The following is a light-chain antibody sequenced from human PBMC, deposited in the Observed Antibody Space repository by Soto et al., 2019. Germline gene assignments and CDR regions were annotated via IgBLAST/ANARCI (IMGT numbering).Light chain of an antibody. CDR2: DVS. J-gene: IGLJ3*02. Sequence: QSALTQPASVSGSPGQSITISCTGTSSDVGGYNYVSWYQQHPGKAPKLRIYDVSDRPSGVSNRFSGYKSVNTASLTISGLQAEDEADYYCSSYTSSSIPWVFGGGTKLHVL. CDR1: SSDVGGYNY. CDR3: SSYTSSSIPWV. V-gene: IGLV2-14*03.